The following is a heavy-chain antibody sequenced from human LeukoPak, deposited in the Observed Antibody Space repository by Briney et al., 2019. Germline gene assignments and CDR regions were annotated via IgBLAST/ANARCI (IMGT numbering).Heavy chain of an antibody. V-gene: IGHV4-34*01. Sequence: SETLSLTCAVYGGSFSGYYWSWIRQPPGEGLEWIGEINHSGSTNYNPSLKSRVTISVDTSKNQFSLKLSSVTAADTAVYYCARDVYYYDSSGHRLLDYWGQGTLVTVSS. CDR1: GGSFSGYY. CDR2: INHSGST. CDR3: ARDVYYYDSSGHRLLDY. D-gene: IGHD3-22*01. J-gene: IGHJ4*02.